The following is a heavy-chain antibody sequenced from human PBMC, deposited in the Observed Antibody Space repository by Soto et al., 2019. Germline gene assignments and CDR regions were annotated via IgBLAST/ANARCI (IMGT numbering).Heavy chain of an antibody. Sequence: QLQLQESGPGLVKPSETLSLTCTVSGGSISSSSYYWGWIRQPPGKGLEWIGSIYYSGSTYYNPSLKSRVTISVDTSKNQFSLKLSSVTAADTAVYYGARRHIAAAGIFDYWGQGTLVTVSS. CDR3: ARRHIAAAGIFDY. D-gene: IGHD6-13*01. CDR2: IYYSGST. CDR1: GGSISSSSYY. J-gene: IGHJ4*02. V-gene: IGHV4-39*01.